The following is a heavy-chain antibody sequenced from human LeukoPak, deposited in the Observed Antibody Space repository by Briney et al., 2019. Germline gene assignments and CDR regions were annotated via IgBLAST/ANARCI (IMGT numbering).Heavy chain of an antibody. D-gene: IGHD3-3*01. CDR1: GYTFTSYG. CDR2: ISAYNGNT. CDR3: ARRPAPYYDFWSGYWPDALDI. J-gene: IGHJ3*02. V-gene: IGHV1-18*01. Sequence: ASVKVSCKASGYTFTSYGISWVRQAPGQGLEWMGWISAYNGNTNYAQKLQGRVTMTTDTSTSTAYVELRSLRSDDTAVYYCARRPAPYYDFWSGYWPDALDIWGQGTMVTVSS.